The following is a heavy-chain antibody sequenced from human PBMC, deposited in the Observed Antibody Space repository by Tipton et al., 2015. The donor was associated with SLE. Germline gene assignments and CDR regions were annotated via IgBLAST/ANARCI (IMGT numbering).Heavy chain of an antibody. J-gene: IGHJ4*02. CDR3: ARDNYDFWSGYHSG. D-gene: IGHD3-3*01. CDR1: GGSFSGYY. Sequence: TLSLTCAVYGGSFSGYYWSWIRQPPGKALEWIGEINHSGSTNYNPSLKSRVTISVDTSKNQFSLKVRSVTAADTAVYYCARDNYDFWSGYHSGWGQGTLVTVSS. CDR2: INHSGST. V-gene: IGHV4-34*01.